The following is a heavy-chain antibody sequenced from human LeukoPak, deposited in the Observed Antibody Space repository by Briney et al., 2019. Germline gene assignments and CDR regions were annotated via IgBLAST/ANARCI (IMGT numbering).Heavy chain of an antibody. CDR3: ARGYYYGSESYWHTKWFDP. CDR1: GGTFNSHV. J-gene: IGHJ5*02. CDR2: IIPVFGTA. V-gene: IGHV1-69*05. Sequence: SVKVSCKASGGTFNSHVISWLRQAPGQGLELMGGIIPVFGTASYAEKFQGRVTITTDESTTTAYMEMSSLTSEDTAVYYCARGYYYGSESYWHTKWFDPWGQGTLVTVSS. D-gene: IGHD3-10*01.